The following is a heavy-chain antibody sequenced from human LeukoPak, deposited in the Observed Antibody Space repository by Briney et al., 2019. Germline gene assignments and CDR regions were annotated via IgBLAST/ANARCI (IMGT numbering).Heavy chain of an antibody. CDR3: AKDITIHLYYGMDV. V-gene: IGHV3-23*01. J-gene: IGHJ6*02. Sequence: PGGSLRLSCAASGFTFSSYAMSWVRQAPGKGLEWVSAISGSGGSTYYADSVKGRFTISRDNSKNTLYLQMNSLRAEDTALYYCAKDITIHLYYGMDVWGQGTTVTVSS. D-gene: IGHD3-10*01. CDR1: GFTFSSYA. CDR2: ISGSGGST.